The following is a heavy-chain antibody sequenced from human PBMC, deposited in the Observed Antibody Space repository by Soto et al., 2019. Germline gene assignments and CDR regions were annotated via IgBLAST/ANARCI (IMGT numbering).Heavy chain of an antibody. CDR1: GFTFSSYA. V-gene: IGHV3-23*01. J-gene: IGHJ4*02. Sequence: PGGSLSLSCAASGFTFSSYAMSWVRQAPGKGLEWVSAISGSGGSTYYADSVKGRFTISRDNSKNTLYLQMNSLRAEDTAVYYCAKDLYYYGSGSYSHFDYWGQGTLVTVSS. D-gene: IGHD3-10*01. CDR3: AKDLYYYGSGSYSHFDY. CDR2: ISGSGGST.